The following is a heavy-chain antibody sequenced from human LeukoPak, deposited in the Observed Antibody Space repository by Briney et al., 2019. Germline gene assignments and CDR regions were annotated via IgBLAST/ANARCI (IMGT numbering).Heavy chain of an antibody. CDR1: GFTLSSYA. D-gene: IGHD6-19*01. CDR2: ISGSGGST. Sequence: GGSLRLSCAASGFTLSSYAMSWVRQAPGKGLEWVSAISGSGGSTYYADSVKGRFTISRDNSKNTLYLQMNSLRAEDTAVYYCAKGQSSGWGYFDYWGQVTLVTVSS. V-gene: IGHV3-23*01. CDR3: AKGQSSGWGYFDY. J-gene: IGHJ4*02.